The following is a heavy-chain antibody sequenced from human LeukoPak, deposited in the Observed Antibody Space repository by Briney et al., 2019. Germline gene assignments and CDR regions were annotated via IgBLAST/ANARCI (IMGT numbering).Heavy chain of an antibody. V-gene: IGHV3-23*01. CDR1: GFTFSGYW. J-gene: IGHJ4*02. CDR2: ISNSGGGT. Sequence: GGSLRLSCAASGFTFSGYWMTWVRQAPGKGLEWVSAISNSGGGTYYADSVKGRFTISRDNSKNTLYLQMNSLRAEDTAVYFCAKEFGSGYFDYWGQGTLVTVSS. D-gene: IGHD2-15*01. CDR3: AKEFGSGYFDY.